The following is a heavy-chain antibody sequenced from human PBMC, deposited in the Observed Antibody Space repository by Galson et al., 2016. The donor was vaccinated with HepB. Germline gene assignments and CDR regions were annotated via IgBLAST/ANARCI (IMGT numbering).Heavy chain of an antibody. Sequence: CAISGDSVSSNSAGWNWIRQXPSRXXEWLXXTFXXSNWQNDYAESVKSXITINPDASKNQFSLQLNSVTPDDTAMYYCARSYLLGRGFGWWGQGTLVTVSS. CDR3: ARSYLLGRGFGW. D-gene: IGHD7-27*01. J-gene: IGHJ4*02. CDR2: TFXXSNWQN. V-gene: IGHV6-1*01. CDR1: GDSVSSNSAG.